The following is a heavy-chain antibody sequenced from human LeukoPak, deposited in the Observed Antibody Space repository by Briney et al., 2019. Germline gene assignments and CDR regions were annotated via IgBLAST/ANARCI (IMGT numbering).Heavy chain of an antibody. Sequence: ASLKISCKGSGYSFTSYWIGWVRQMPGKGLEWMGIIYPCDSDTRYSPSFQGQVTISADKSISTAYLQWSSLKASDTAMYYCARQYDYGDSPFDYWGQGTLVTVSS. CDR1: GYSFTSYW. CDR2: IYPCDSDT. CDR3: ARQYDYGDSPFDY. D-gene: IGHD4-17*01. J-gene: IGHJ4*02. V-gene: IGHV5-51*01.